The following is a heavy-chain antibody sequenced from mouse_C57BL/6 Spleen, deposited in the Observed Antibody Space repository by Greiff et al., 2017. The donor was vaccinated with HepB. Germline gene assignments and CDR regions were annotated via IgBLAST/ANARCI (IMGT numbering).Heavy chain of an antibody. Sequence: QVHVKQPGTELVKPGASVKLSCKASGYTFTSYWMHWVKQRPGQGLEWIGNINPSNGGTNYNEKFKSKATLTVDKSSSTAYMQLSSLTSEDSAVYYCARYDGTMRDYYAMDYWGQGTSVTVSS. CDR3: ARYDGTMRDYYAMDY. CDR2: INPSNGGT. D-gene: IGHD2-3*01. V-gene: IGHV1-53*01. J-gene: IGHJ4*01. CDR1: GYTFTSYW.